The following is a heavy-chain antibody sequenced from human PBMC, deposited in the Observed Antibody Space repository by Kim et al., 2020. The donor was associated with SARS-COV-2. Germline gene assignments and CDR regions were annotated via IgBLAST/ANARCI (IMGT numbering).Heavy chain of an antibody. V-gene: IGHV1-69*13. CDR1: GGTFSSYA. Sequence: SVKVSCKASGGTFSSYAISWVRQAPGQGLEWMGGIIPIFGTANYAQKFQGRVTITADESTSTAYMELSSLRSEDTAVYYCAAQYSSSSSYRLSDYWGQGTLVTVSS. D-gene: IGHD6-6*01. CDR2: IIPIFGTA. CDR3: AAQYSSSSSYRLSDY. J-gene: IGHJ4*02.